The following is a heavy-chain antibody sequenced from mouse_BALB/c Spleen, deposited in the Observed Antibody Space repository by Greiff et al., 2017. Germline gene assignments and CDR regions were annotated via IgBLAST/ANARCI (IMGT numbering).Heavy chain of an antibody. CDR1: GYTFTDYV. CDR2: IYPGSGST. J-gene: IGHJ2*01. V-gene: IGHV1-77*01. CDR3: ARYLYYFDY. D-gene: IGHD5-1*01. Sequence: VQLQQSGPELVKPGASVKMSCKASGYTFTDYVISWVKQRTGQGLEWIGEIYPGSGSTYYNEKFKGKATLTADKSSNTAYMQLSSLTSEDSAVYFCARYLYYFDYWGQGTTLTVSS.